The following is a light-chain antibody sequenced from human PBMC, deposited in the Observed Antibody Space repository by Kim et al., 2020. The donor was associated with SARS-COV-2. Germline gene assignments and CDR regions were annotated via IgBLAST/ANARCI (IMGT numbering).Light chain of an antibody. CDR2: GVS. V-gene: IGKV3-20*01. CDR3: QQYETSLLT. CDR1: QSVTKNY. Sequence: MVLTQSPGTLSLSQGERATLSCRASQSVTKNYLAWYQQKPGQAPRLLISGVSNRATGIPDRFSGSGSGTDFTLTISRLEPEDFAVYYCQQYETSLLTFGQGTRLEIK. J-gene: IGKJ5*01.